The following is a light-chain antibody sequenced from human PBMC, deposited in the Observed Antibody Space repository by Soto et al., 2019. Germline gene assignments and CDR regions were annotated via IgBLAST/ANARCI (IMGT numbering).Light chain of an antibody. J-gene: IGLJ1*01. CDR1: SSDVGGYNY. CDR2: EVT. V-gene: IGLV2-8*01. CDR3: CSNAGSQYYV. Sequence: QSVLTQPPSASGSPGQSVTISCTGTSSDVGGYNYVSWYQQHPGKAPKLLIYEVTKRPSGVPDRFSGSKSGNTASLTVSGLQADDEAEYYCCSNAGSQYYVFRTGTTVTVL.